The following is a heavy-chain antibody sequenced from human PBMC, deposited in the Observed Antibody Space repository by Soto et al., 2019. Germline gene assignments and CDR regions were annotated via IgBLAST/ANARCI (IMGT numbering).Heavy chain of an antibody. CDR2: RYSDGRS. V-gene: IGHV3-66*01. Sequence: PGGSLRLSCAGSGFTVSISYMTWVRQVPGKGLEWVSIRYSDGRSYHAESVKGRSTISTDDSENTLYLQMSSLRAEDTAVYYCAKRKYCPSTTRFDYWGQGT. CDR1: GFTVSISY. D-gene: IGHD2-2*01. CDR3: AKRKYCPSTTRFDY. J-gene: IGHJ4*02.